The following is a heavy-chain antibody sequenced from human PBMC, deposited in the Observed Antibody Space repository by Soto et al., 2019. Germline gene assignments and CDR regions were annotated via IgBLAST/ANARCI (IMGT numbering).Heavy chain of an antibody. D-gene: IGHD3-22*01. CDR3: AKPYYYDSSGYYQQPDDAFDI. CDR1: GFTFSSYG. Sequence: GGSLRLFCAASGFTFSSYGMHWVRQAPGKGLEWVAVISYDGSNKYYADSVKGRFTISRDNSKNTLYLQMNSLRAEDTAVYYCAKPYYYDSSGYYQQPDDAFDIWGQGTMVTVSS. CDR2: ISYDGSNK. V-gene: IGHV3-30*18. J-gene: IGHJ3*02.